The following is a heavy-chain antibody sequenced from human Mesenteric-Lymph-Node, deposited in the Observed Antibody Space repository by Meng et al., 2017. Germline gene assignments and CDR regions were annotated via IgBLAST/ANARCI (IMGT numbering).Heavy chain of an antibody. CDR2: IGHSGTT. Sequence: PQLQESGPGLGKPSEALSLTCSVSGGSISTSGYYWGWIRQPPGKGLEWIGSIGHSGTTYYTPSLRRRVTVSIDTSKNQFSLEVTSVTAADTAVYYCVRSSGWVRTGFDPWGQGTLVTVSS. V-gene: IGHV4-39*01. CDR1: GGSISTSGYY. D-gene: IGHD6-19*01. CDR3: VRSSGWVRTGFDP. J-gene: IGHJ5*02.